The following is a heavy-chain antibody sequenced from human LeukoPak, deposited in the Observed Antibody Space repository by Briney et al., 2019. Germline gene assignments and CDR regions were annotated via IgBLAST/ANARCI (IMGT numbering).Heavy chain of an antibody. J-gene: IGHJ4*02. V-gene: IGHV3-48*01. D-gene: IGHD7-27*01. CDR2: LSSSSSVI. Sequence: PGGSLRLSCAASGFTLSSYTMNWVRQAPGKGLEWVSYLSSSSSVIFHADSVKSRFTISRDNAKNSLYLQMNSLRTEDTAVYYCVRDGSSWGNFDYWGQGTLVSVSS. CDR1: GFTLSSYT. CDR3: VRDGSSWGNFDY.